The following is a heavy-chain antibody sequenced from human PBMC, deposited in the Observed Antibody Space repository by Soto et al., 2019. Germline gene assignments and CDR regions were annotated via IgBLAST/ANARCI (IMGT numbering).Heavy chain of an antibody. CDR1: AGSASRSNYY. CDR3: ARLKVLYQQLVRDYYYYGMDV. V-gene: IGHV4-61*01. J-gene: IGHJ6*02. D-gene: IGHD6-13*01. Sequence: SENLSLTCTFSAGSASRSNYYWCWIRLPQGRGLEWIGYIYYSGSTNYNSSLKSRVTMSVDTSKNQFSLKLSSVTAADTAVYYCARLKVLYQQLVRDYYYYGMDVWGQGTTVTVS. CDR2: IYYSGST.